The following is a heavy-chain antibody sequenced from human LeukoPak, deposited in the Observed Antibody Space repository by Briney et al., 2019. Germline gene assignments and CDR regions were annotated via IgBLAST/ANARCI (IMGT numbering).Heavy chain of an antibody. CDR1: GGTFSSYA. CDR3: ARGQESYGPDAFDI. Sequence: AAVKVSCKASGGTFSSYAISWVRQAPGQGLEWMGRIIPILGIANYAQKFQGRVTITADKSTSTAYMELSSLRSEDTAVYYCARGQESYGPDAFDIWGQGTMVTVSS. J-gene: IGHJ3*02. V-gene: IGHV1-69*04. CDR2: IIPILGIA. D-gene: IGHD2/OR15-2a*01.